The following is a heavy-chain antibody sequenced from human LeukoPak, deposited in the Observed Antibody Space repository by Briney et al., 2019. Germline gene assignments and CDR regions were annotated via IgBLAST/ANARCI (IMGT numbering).Heavy chain of an antibody. CDR3: ARNVTAGFFDY. CDR1: GSSITSDYF. Sequence: SETLSLTCAVSGSSITSDYFWGWIRQPPGKGLEWIATIYYSWGMYFNPSLKSRVTISLDASKNQFSLKMTSLTAADTAIYYCARNVTAGFFDYWAQGILVTVSS. D-gene: IGHD1-1*01. CDR2: IYYSWGM. J-gene: IGHJ4*02. V-gene: IGHV4-38-2*01.